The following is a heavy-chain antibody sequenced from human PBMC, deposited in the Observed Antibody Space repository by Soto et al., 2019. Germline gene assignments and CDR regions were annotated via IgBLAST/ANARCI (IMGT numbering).Heavy chain of an antibody. D-gene: IGHD5-12*01. Sequence: GGSLRLSCTASGFTFGDYVMSWFRQAPGKGLEWVGVIRSEAFGGTTEYAASVKGRFTISRDDSKSMAYLQMNSLQTEDTAVYYCTRDSGYADYFDYWGQGTLVTVSS. CDR3: TRDSGYADYFDY. J-gene: IGHJ4*02. CDR2: IRSEAFGGTT. CDR1: GFTFGDYV. V-gene: IGHV3-49*03.